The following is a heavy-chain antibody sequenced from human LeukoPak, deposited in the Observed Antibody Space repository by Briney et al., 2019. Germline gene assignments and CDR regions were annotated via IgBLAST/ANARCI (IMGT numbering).Heavy chain of an antibody. CDR3: AVNLTRHTFDV. J-gene: IGHJ3*01. Sequence: SETLSLTCTVSGGSISTYYWSWIRQSPGKGLEWIGSIYYSGSTNYNPSLKSRVTISVDTSKNQFSLELSSVTAADTAVYYCAVNLTRHTFDVWGQGTMVTVSS. V-gene: IGHV4-59*08. CDR1: GGSISTYY. D-gene: IGHD1-1*01. CDR2: IYYSGST.